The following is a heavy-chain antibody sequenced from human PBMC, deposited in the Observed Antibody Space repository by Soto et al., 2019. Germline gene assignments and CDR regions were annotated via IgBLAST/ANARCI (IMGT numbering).Heavy chain of an antibody. CDR3: ARYGSGSYNFDY. Sequence: PSETLSLTCTVSGGSITGYYWSWIRQPPGQGLEWIGFIHYSGSTKYNPSLESRATISVDTSKNQFSLNLRSVTAADTAVYYCARYGSGSYNFDYWGQGTLVTVSS. CDR2: IHYSGST. V-gene: IGHV4-59*01. D-gene: IGHD3-10*01. J-gene: IGHJ4*02. CDR1: GGSITGYY.